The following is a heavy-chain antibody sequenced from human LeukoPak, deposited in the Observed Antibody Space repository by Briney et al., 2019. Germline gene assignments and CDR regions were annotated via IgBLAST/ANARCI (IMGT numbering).Heavy chain of an antibody. Sequence: GRSLRLSCTASGFTFGDYTMNWVRQAPGEGLEWLGFIRSKAYGGTTEYAASEKGRFTISRDDSKNIAYVQMISLKTEDTAVYYCSRNAVREWYVDSWAQGTLVSVSS. V-gene: IGHV3-49*04. CDR2: IRSKAYGGTT. D-gene: IGHD3-3*01. CDR1: GFTFGDYT. CDR3: SRNAVREWYVDS. J-gene: IGHJ4*02.